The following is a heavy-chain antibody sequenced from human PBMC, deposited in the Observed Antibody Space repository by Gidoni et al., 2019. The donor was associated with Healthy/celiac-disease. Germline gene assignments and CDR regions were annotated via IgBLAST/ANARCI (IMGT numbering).Heavy chain of an antibody. J-gene: IGHJ4*02. V-gene: IGHV1-69*02. CDR2: IIPILGIA. CDR3: GILGCGVVVPGHSGTMVRGATKGC. D-gene: IGHD3-10*01. CDR1: GGTFSSYT. Sequence: QVQLVQSGAEVKKPRSSVKVSCKASGGTFSSYTISWVRQAPGQGLEWLGRIIPILGIATYAEKFQSRVTITADKSTSTAYMELSSLRSEDTAVYYCGILGCGVVVPGHSGTMVRGATKGCWGQGTLVTVSS.